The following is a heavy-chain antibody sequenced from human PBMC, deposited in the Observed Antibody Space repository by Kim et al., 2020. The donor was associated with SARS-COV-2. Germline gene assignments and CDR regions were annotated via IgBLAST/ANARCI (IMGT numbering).Heavy chain of an antibody. V-gene: IGHV1-46*01. CDR1: GYTFTSYY. J-gene: IGHJ4*02. Sequence: ASVKVSCKASGYTFTSYYMHWVRQAPGQGLEWMGIINPSGGSTSYAQKFQGRVTMTRDTSTSTVYMELSSLRSEDTAVYYCARGSGSSGYYWRDGVSYWGQGTLVTVSS. CDR3: ARGSGSSGYYWRDGVSY. CDR2: INPSGGST. D-gene: IGHD3-22*01.